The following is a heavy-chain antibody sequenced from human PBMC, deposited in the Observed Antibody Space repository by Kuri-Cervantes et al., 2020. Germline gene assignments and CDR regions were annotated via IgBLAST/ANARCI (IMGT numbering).Heavy chain of an antibody. V-gene: IGHV1-18*01. Sequence: ASVKVSCKASGYTFTSYDINWVRQAPGQGLEWMGWISAYNGNTNYAQKLQGRVTMTTDKSTSTAYMELSSLRSEDTAVYFCARAIGYYDSGKGKYYYYYMDVWGKGTTVTVSS. CDR2: ISAYNGNT. CDR1: GYTFTSYD. J-gene: IGHJ6*03. D-gene: IGHD3-10*01. CDR3: ARAIGYYDSGKGKYYYYYMDV.